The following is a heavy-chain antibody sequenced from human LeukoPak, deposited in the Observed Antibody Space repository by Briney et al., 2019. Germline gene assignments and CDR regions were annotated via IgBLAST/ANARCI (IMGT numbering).Heavy chain of an antibody. D-gene: IGHD3-22*01. Sequence: GGSLRLSCAASGFTFSSYWMHWVRQGPGKGLEWVSRIKSDGSSTRYADSVKGRFTISRDNSKNTLNLQMDSLRADDTAVYFCAKVPSITMIVVVRSWGQGTLVTVSS. CDR3: AKVPSITMIVVVRS. CDR1: GFTFSSYW. J-gene: IGHJ4*02. V-gene: IGHV3-74*01. CDR2: IKSDGSST.